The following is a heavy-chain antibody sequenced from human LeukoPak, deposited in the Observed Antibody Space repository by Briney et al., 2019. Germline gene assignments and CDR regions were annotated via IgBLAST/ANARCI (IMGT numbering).Heavy chain of an antibody. CDR1: GFTFSSYW. CDR3: ASKQGDY. V-gene: IGHV3-7*01. J-gene: IGHJ4*02. Sequence: GGSLRLSCAASGFTFSSYWMIWVRQAPGKGLEWVANINQGGSARYSVDSVKGRFTISRDNAKNSLYLQMNSLRAEDTAVYYCASKQGDYWGQGTLVTVSS. CDR2: INQGGSAR.